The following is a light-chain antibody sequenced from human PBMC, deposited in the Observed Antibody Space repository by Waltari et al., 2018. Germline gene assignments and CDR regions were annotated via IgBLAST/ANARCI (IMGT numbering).Light chain of an antibody. CDR2: AAS. CDR3: QQSYSIPLT. V-gene: IGKV1-39*01. Sequence: DIQMTQSPSSLSASVGDRVTITCRASQSISRNVNWYQQKPGKAPKLLIYAASGLQNGVPSRLNGSGSGTDFTLTISSLQPEDFATYYWQQSYSIPLTFGGGTKVEIK. J-gene: IGKJ4*01. CDR1: QSISRN.